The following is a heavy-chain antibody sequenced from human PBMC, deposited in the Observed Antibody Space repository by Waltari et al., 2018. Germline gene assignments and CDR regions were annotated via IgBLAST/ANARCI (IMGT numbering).Heavy chain of an antibody. CDR1: GYTFTEYY. J-gene: IGHJ4*02. Sequence: EVQLVQSGAEVKKHGATVKISCKASGYTFTEYYMHWVQQAPGTGLEWMGRDDPEDGETKYAEKFQGIVTMTTDTSTSTAYMELRSLRSDDTAVYYCAREDSSGYGDYWGQGTLVTVSS. V-gene: IGHV1-69-2*01. CDR3: AREDSSGYGDY. CDR2: DDPEDGET. D-gene: IGHD3-22*01.